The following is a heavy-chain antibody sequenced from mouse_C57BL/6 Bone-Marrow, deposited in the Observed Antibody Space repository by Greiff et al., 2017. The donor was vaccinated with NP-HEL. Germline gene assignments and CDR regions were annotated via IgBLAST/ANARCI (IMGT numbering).Heavy chain of an antibody. J-gene: IGHJ3*01. CDR1: GFTFSDYG. V-gene: IGHV5-17*01. CDR2: ISSGSSTI. CDR3: ARGRVWAWFAY. Sequence: EVKLMESGGGLVKPGGSLKLSCAASGFTFSDYGMHWVRQAPEKGLEWVAYISSGSSTIYYADTVKGRLTLSRDNAKNTLFLQMTSLRSEDTAMYYCARGRVWAWFAYWGQGTLVTVSA.